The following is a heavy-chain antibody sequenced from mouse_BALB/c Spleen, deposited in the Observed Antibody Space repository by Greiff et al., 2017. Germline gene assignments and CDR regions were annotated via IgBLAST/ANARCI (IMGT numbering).Heavy chain of an antibody. D-gene: IGHD1-1*01. CDR1: GFTFSSYA. J-gene: IGHJ4*01. V-gene: IGHV5-6-5*01. CDR2: ISSGGST. CDR3: ARVEIIYYGSSYDYAMDY. Sequence: EVQLVESGGGLVKPGGSLKLSCAASGFTFSSYAMSWVRQTPEKRLEWVASISSGGSTYYPDSVKGRFTISRDNARNILYLQMSSLRSEDTAMYYCARVEIIYYGSSYDYAMDYWGQGTSVTVSS.